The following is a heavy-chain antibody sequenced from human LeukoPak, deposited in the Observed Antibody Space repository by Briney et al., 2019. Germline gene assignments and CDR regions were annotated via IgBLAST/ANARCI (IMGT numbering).Heavy chain of an antibody. Sequence: SETLSLTCTVSGGSISSGGYYWSWIRQHPGKGLEWIGYIYYSGSTYYNPSLKSRVTISVDTSKNQFSLKLSSVTAADTAVYYCARSDSGYDNWVHYFDYWGQGTLVTVSS. CDR3: ARSDSGYDNWVHYFDY. D-gene: IGHD5-12*01. CDR1: GGSISSGGYY. CDR2: IYYSGST. J-gene: IGHJ4*02. V-gene: IGHV4-31*03.